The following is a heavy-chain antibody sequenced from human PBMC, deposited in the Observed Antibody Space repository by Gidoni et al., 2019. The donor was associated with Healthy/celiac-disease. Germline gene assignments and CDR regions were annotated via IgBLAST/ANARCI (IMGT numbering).Heavy chain of an antibody. J-gene: IGHJ6*02. V-gene: IGHV1-69*02. CDR3: ARAEVVTSYYYYGMDV. CDR1: GGTFSSYT. Sequence: QVQLVQSGAEVKKTGSSVKVSCKASGGTFSSYTISWVRQAPGQGLEWMGRIIPILGIANYAQKFQGRVTITADKSTSTAYMELSSLRSEDTAVYYCARAEVVTSYYYYGMDVWGQGTTVTVSS. CDR2: IIPILGIA. D-gene: IGHD2-21*02.